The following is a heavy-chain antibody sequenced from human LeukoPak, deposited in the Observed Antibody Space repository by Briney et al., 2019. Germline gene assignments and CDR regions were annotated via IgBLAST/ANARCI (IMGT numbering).Heavy chain of an antibody. J-gene: IGHJ4*02. CDR2: IYTSGST. V-gene: IGHV4-61*02. CDR1: GGSISSGNYY. D-gene: IGHD3-10*01. CDR3: ARGTRDY. Sequence: PSQTLSLTCTVSGGSISSGNYYWSWIRQPAGKGLEWIGRIYTSGSTNYNPSLKSRVTISVDTSKNQFSLKLSSMTAADTAVYYCARGTRDYWGQGTLVTVSS.